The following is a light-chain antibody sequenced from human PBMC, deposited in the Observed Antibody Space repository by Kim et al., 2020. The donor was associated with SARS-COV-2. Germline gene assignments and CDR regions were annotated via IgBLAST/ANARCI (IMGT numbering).Light chain of an antibody. J-gene: IGLJ2*01. V-gene: IGLV3-21*04. Sequence: APGKTARITCGGNNIGSKRVHWYQQKPGQAPVLVIYHDSDRPSGIPERFSGSNSGNTATLTISRVEAGDEADYYCQVWDSSSDHVVFGGGTQLTVL. CDR2: HDS. CDR1: NIGSKR. CDR3: QVWDSSSDHVV.